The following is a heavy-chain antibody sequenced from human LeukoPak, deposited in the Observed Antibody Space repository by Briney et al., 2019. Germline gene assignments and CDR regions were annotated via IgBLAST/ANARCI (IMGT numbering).Heavy chain of an antibody. D-gene: IGHD3-22*01. CDR2: ISYDGSNK. J-gene: IGHJ4*02. CDR3: AKDDPNSSGCLDY. Sequence: GRSLRLSCAASGFTFSSYGMHWVRQAPGKGLEWVAVISYDGSNKYYADSVKGRFTISRDNSKNTLYLQMNSLRAEDTAVYYCAKDDPNSSGCLDYWGRGTLVTVSS. CDR1: GFTFSSYG. V-gene: IGHV3-30*18.